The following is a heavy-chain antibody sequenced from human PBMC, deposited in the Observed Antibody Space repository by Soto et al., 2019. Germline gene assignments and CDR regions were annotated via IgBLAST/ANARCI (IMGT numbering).Heavy chain of an antibody. CDR1: GGSISSYY. Sequence: SETLSLTCTVSGGSISSYYWSWIRQPPGKGLEWIGYIYYSGSTNYNPSLKSRVTISVDTSKNQFSLKLSSVTAADTAVYYCARRSGDSSGGRCYNYWGQGIPVTVS. CDR2: IYYSGST. D-gene: IGHD2-15*01. J-gene: IGHJ4*01. V-gene: IGHV4-59*08. CDR3: ARRSGDSSGGRCYNY.